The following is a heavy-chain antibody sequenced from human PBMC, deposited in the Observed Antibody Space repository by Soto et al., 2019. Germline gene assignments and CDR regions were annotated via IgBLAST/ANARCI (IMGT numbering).Heavy chain of an antibody. CDR2: ISYDGSNK. J-gene: IGHJ6*02. V-gene: IGHV3-30*18. CDR3: AKDRAGSLYYYYYYGMDV. CDR1: GFTFSSYG. D-gene: IGHD6-19*01. Sequence: GGSLRLSCAASGFTFSSYGMHWVRQAPGKGLEWVAVISYDGSNKYYADSVKGRFTISRDNSKNTLYLQMNSLRAEDTAVYYCAKDRAGSLYYYYYYGMDVWGQGTTVTVSS.